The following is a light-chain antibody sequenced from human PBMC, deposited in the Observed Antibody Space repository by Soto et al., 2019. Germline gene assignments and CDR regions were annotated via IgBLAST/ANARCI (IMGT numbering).Light chain of an antibody. CDR2: DVS. J-gene: IGLJ1*01. CDR3: ASYTTSSTYV. Sequence: QAVVTQPASVSGSPGQSIAISCTGTRSDVGGYSYVSWYQQQPGKAPKLVISDVSNRPSGVSDRFSGSKSGNTASLTISGLQTEDEADYYCASYTTSSTYVFGTGTKLTVL. CDR1: RSDVGGYSY. V-gene: IGLV2-14*01.